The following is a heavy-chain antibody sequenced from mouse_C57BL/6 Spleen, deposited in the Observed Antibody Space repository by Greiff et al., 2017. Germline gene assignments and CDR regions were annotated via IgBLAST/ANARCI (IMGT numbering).Heavy chain of an antibody. V-gene: IGHV1-50*01. CDR1: GYTFTSYW. CDR3: ARLLPYYYAMDY. J-gene: IGHJ4*01. D-gene: IGHD2-3*01. Sequence: QVQLQQSGAELVKPGASVKLSCKASGYTFTSYWMQWVKQRPGQGLEWIGEIDPSDSYTNYNQKFKGKATLTVDTSSSTAYMQLSSLTSEDSAVYYCARLLPYYYAMDYWGQGTSVTVSS. CDR2: IDPSDSYT.